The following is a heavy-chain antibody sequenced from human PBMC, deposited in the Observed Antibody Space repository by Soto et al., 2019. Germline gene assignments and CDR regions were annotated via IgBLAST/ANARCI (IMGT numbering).Heavy chain of an antibody. CDR2: INQSGST. D-gene: IGHD1-1*01. V-gene: IGHV4-34*01. Sequence: PSETLSLTCAVSGGSFGGYQWSWIRQPPGEGLEWIGEINQSGSTNYNPSLKSRVAISVDTSETQFSLRLNSLTAADTAVYYCARAVPWRKSFGIWGQGTAVTVSS. CDR3: ARAVPWRKSFGI. CDR1: GGSFGGYQ. J-gene: IGHJ3*02.